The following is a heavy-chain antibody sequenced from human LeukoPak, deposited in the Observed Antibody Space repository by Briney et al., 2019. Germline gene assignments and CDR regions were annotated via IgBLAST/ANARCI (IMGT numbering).Heavy chain of an antibody. CDR3: AKNVGWELGVKDY. Sequence: GRSLRLSCAASGFTFSSYGMHWVRQAPGKGLEWVAVIWYDGSNKYYADSVKGRFTISRDNSKNTLYLQMNSLRAEDTAVYYCAKNVGWELGVKDYWGQGTLVTVSS. CDR2: IWYDGSNK. D-gene: IGHD1-26*01. CDR1: GFTFSSYG. V-gene: IGHV3-33*06. J-gene: IGHJ4*02.